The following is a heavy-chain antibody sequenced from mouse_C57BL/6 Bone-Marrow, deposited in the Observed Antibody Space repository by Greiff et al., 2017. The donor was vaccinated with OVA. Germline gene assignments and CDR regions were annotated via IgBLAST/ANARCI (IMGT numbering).Heavy chain of an antibody. V-gene: IGHV5-17*01. D-gene: IGHD2-3*01. Sequence: EVQRVESGGGLVKPGGSLKLSCAASGFTFSDYGMHWVRQAPEKGLEWVAYISSGSSTIYYADTVKGRFTISRDNAKNTLFLQMTSLRSEDTAMYYGASRWLLRGYYAMDYWGQGTSVTVSS. CDR3: ASRWLLRGYYAMDY. CDR1: GFTFSDYG. CDR2: ISSGSSTI. J-gene: IGHJ4*01.